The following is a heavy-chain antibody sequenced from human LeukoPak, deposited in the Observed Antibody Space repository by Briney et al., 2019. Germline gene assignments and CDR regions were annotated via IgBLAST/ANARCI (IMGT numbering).Heavy chain of an antibody. V-gene: IGHV4-34*01. CDR3: ASRLWVVPAAMTYNWFDP. D-gene: IGHD2-2*01. CDR2: INHSGST. Sequence: SETLSLTCAVYGGSFSGYYWSWIRQPPGKGLEWIGEINHSGSTNYNPSLKSRVTISVDTSKNQFSLRLSSVTAADTAVYHCASRLWVVPAAMTYNWFDPWGQGTLVTVSS. J-gene: IGHJ5*02. CDR1: GGSFSGYY.